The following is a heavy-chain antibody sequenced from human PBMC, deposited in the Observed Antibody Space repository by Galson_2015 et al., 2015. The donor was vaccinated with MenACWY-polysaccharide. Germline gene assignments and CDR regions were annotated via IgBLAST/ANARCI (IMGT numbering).Heavy chain of an antibody. D-gene: IGHD4/OR15-4a*01. V-gene: IGHV3-23*01. Sequence: SLRLSCAASAFDFNKYVMNWVRQPPGKGLQWVSSITPTGGTPSYADSVRGRFTITRDNPKNTLYLQMNRLGAEDTAVYYCAKGSYRANAVLSYYYYMDVWGKGTTVTVSS. CDR3: AKGSYRANAVLSYYYYMDV. J-gene: IGHJ6*03. CDR1: AFDFNKYV. CDR2: ITPTGGTP.